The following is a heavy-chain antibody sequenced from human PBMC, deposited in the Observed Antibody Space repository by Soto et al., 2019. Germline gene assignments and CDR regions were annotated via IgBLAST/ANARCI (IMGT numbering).Heavy chain of an antibody. Sequence: GGSLRLSCAASGFTFSSYAMHWVRQAPGKGLEWVAVISYDGSNKYYADSVKGRFTISRDNSKNTLYLQMNSLRAEDTAVYYCARDIYDFWTSQILYYYYYGMDVWGQGTTVTVSS. D-gene: IGHD3-3*01. CDR2: ISYDGSNK. CDR1: GFTFSSYA. CDR3: ARDIYDFWTSQILYYYYYGMDV. J-gene: IGHJ6*02. V-gene: IGHV3-30-3*01.